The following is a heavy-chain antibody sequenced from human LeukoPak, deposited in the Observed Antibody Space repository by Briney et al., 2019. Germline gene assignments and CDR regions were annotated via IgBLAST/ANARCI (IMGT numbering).Heavy chain of an antibody. CDR1: GFVFSRYA. CDR2: ISHDDGSNK. CDR3: ARRDGYKLDF. V-gene: IGHV3-30*04. D-gene: IGHD5-24*01. Sequence: GGSLRLSCVASGFVFSRYALHWVRQAPGMGLEWVSGISHDDGSNKDYADSVKGRITISRDNSKSTVFLQMDSLRADDTAVYYCARRDGYKLDFWGQGTLITVSS. J-gene: IGHJ4*02.